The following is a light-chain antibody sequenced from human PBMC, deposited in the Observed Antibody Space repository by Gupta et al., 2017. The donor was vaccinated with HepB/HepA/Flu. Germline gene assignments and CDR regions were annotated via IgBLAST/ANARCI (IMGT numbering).Light chain of an antibody. J-gene: IGLJ2*01. V-gene: IGLV2-8*01. CDR1: SSDVGGYNY. CDR3: SSDAGSNNVV. Sequence: QSALTPPPSASGSPAPSVTISSPGTSSDVGGYNYVSWYHPHPGKAPKLMIYEFSKRPAGVPVRFSGSKSGNTASLTVSGRQEEDEADYYCSSDAGSNNVVFGGGTKLTVL. CDR2: EFS.